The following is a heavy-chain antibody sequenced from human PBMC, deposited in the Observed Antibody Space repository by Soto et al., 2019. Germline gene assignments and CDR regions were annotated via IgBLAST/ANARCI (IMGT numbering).Heavy chain of an antibody. D-gene: IGHD6-19*01. CDR1: GHTLTDLC. J-gene: IGHJ4*02. CDR3: ARESSSGWYHY. CDR2: FDPSGGTT. Sequence: ASVKVSCKVSGHTLTDLCIHWVRQAPGKGLEWMGGFDPSGGTTTYAQKFQGRVTMTRDTSTSTFYMDLSSLTSEDTAVYYCARESSSGWYHYWGQGTLVTAPQ. V-gene: IGHV1-24*01.